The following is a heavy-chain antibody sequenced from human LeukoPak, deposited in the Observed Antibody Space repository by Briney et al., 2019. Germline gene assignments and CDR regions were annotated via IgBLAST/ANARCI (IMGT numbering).Heavy chain of an antibody. CDR2: TYYRSKWYY. V-gene: IGHV6-1*01. D-gene: IGHD6-19*01. CDR3: ARDPFTSGWPRD. Sequence: SQTLSLTCAVSGDSVSSNSAAWNWIRQSPSRGLEWLGRTYYRSKWYYDYAESMKSRITINSDTSKNQFSLHLDSVTPEDTAVYYCARDPFTSGWPRDWGQGTLVTVSS. J-gene: IGHJ4*02. CDR1: GDSVSSNSAA.